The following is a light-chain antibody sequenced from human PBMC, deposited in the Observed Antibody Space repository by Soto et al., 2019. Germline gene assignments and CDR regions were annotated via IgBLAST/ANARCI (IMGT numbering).Light chain of an antibody. Sequence: EIVLTQSPGTLSLSPGKRATLSCRASQSVSSYYLAWFQQKPGRPPRLLIYGASIRATGIPDRFSGSGSGRDFTLTISRLEREDFAVYYCQQYDRSPRTFGQGTRVEIK. CDR3: QQYDRSPRT. CDR1: QSVSSYY. V-gene: IGKV3-20*01. J-gene: IGKJ1*01. CDR2: GAS.